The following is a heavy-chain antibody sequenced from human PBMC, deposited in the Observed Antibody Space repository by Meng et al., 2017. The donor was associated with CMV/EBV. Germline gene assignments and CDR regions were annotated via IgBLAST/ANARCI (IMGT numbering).Heavy chain of an antibody. CDR1: GFTFSSYA. Sequence: GESLKISCAASGFTFSSYAMSWVRQAPGKGLEWVLAISGSGGSTYYADSVKGRFTISRDNSKNTLYLQMNSLRAEDTAVYYCAKISGRTVSPYCSSTSCYTGRGYFDYWGQGTLVTVSS. J-gene: IGHJ4*02. CDR3: AKISGRTVSPYCSSTSCYTGRGYFDY. V-gene: IGHV3-23*01. D-gene: IGHD2-2*02. CDR2: ISGSGGST.